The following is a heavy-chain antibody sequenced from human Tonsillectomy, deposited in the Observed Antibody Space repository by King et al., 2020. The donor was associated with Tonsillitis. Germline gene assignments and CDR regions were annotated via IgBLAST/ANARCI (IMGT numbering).Heavy chain of an antibody. CDR3: ATAGYSSGWYDWFDP. CDR1: GFTFDSYA. CDR2: ISGSAGSS. J-gene: IGHJ5*02. V-gene: IGHV3-23*04. D-gene: IGHD6-19*01. Sequence: VQLVESGGGLVQPGGSLRLSCAASGFTFDSYAMSWVRQAPGKGLEWVSAISGSAGSSYHADSVKGRFTISRDNSKNTVYLQMNSLRAEDTAVYYCATAGYSSGWYDWFDPWGQGTLVTVSS.